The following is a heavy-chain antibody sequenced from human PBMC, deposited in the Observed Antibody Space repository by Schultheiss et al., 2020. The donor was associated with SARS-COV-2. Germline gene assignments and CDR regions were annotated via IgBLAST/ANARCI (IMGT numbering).Heavy chain of an antibody. CDR1: GFTFSSYG. D-gene: IGHD5-12*01. CDR2: IWYDGSNK. J-gene: IGHJ4*02. V-gene: IGHV3-33*01. CDR3: ARIASGYDFDY. Sequence: GGSLRLSCAASGFTFSSYGMHWVRQAPGKGLEWVAVIWYDGSNKYYADSVKGRFTISRDNAKNSLYLQMNSLRAEDTAVYYCARIASGYDFDYWGQGTLVTVSS.